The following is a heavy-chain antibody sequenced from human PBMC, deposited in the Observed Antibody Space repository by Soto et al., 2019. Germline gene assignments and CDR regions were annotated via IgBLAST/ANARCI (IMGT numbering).Heavy chain of an antibody. J-gene: IGHJ4*02. Sequence: GASVKVSCKASGGTFSSYAISWVRQAPGQGLEWMGGIIPIFGTANYAQKFQGRVTITADESTSTAYMELSSLRSEDTAVYYCARGSPVSPLLRPLDYWGQGTLVTVSS. CDR2: IIPIFGTA. D-gene: IGHD2-8*01. CDR1: GGTFSSYA. CDR3: ARGSPVSPLLRPLDY. V-gene: IGHV1-69*13.